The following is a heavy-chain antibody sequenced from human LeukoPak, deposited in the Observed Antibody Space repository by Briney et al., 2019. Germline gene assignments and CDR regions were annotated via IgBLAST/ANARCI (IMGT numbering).Heavy chain of an antibody. D-gene: IGHD2-21*01. Sequence: ASETLSLTCTVSGGSINSGTYYWAWIRQPAGKGLEWIGHFYSGGSTSYNPSLKSRVSISADASKTQVSLRLTSVTAADTAVYYCARGSYCGNTRCHGRYCMDVWGKGTTVAVSS. CDR3: ARGSYCGNTRCHGRYCMDV. CDR2: FYSGGST. V-gene: IGHV4-61*09. CDR1: GGSINSGTYY. J-gene: IGHJ6*03.